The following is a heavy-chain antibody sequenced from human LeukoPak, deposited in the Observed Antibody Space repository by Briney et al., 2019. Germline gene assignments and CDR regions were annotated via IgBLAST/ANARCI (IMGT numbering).Heavy chain of an antibody. Sequence: GGSLRLSCAASGFTFSDYYMSWIRQAPGKGLEWVSYISSSGSTIYYADSVKGRFTISRDNAKNSLYLQMNSLRAEDTAVYYCARGPIVVVPAANHYYYYYMDVWGKGTTVTVSS. J-gene: IGHJ6*03. CDR2: ISSSGSTI. CDR1: GFTFSDYY. V-gene: IGHV3-11*01. CDR3: ARGPIVVVPAANHYYYYYMDV. D-gene: IGHD2-2*01.